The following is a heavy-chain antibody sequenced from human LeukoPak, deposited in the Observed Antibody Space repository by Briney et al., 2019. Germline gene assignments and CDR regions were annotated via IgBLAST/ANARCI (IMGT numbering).Heavy chain of an antibody. CDR3: ASELGGGMDV. D-gene: IGHD1-7*01. Sequence: SETLSLTCAVYGGSFSGYYWSWIRQPPGKGLEWIGGINHSGSTNYNPSLKSRVTISVDTSKNQFSLKLSSVTAADTAVYYCASELGGGMDVWGQGTTVTVSS. V-gene: IGHV4-34*01. CDR2: INHSGST. CDR1: GGSFSGYY. J-gene: IGHJ6*02.